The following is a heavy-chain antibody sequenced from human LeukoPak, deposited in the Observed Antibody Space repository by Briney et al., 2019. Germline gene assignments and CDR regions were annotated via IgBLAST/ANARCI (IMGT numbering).Heavy chain of an antibody. V-gene: IGHV4-61*02. CDR3: ARICGYYGSGSYSPVDY. CDR2: IYTSGST. D-gene: IGHD3-10*01. CDR1: DGSISSSSYY. Sequence: SETLSLTCTVSDGSISSSSYYWGWIRQPAGKGLEWIGRIYTSGSTNYNPSLKSRVTISVDTSKNQFSLKLSSVTAADTAVYYCARICGYYGSGSYSPVDYWGQGTLVTVSS. J-gene: IGHJ4*02.